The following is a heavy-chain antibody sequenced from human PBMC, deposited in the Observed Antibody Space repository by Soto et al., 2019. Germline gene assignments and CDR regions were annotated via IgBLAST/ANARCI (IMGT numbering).Heavy chain of an antibody. J-gene: IGHJ4*02. D-gene: IGHD3-22*01. V-gene: IGHV4-59*01. CDR2: IYYSGST. CDR1: GGSISSYY. CDR3: AGTDSSGYYGDFDY. Sequence: PSETLSLTCTVPGGSISSYYWSWIRQPPGKGLEWIGYIYYSGSTNYNPSLKGRVTISVDTSKNQFALKLSSVTAADTAVYYCAGTDSSGYYGDFDYWGQGTLVTVSS.